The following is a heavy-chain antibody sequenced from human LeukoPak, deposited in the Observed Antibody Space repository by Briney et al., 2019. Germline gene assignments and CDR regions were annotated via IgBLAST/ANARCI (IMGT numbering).Heavy chain of an antibody. V-gene: IGHV3-11*01. CDR3: ARVWFGELFWFDP. Sequence: GGSLRLSCAASGFTFSDYYMSWIRQAPGKGLEWVSYISSSGSTIYYAASVKGRFTISRDNAKNSLYMQMNSLRAEDTAVYYCARVWFGELFWFDPWGQGTLVTVSS. CDR2: ISSSGSTI. CDR1: GFTFSDYY. J-gene: IGHJ5*02. D-gene: IGHD3-10*01.